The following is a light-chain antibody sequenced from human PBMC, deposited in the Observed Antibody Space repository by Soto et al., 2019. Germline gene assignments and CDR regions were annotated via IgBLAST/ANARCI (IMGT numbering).Light chain of an antibody. J-gene: IGKJ4*01. V-gene: IGKV3-15*01. Sequence: EIVMTQSPAILSVSPGERATLSCRASQSVSNKLAWYQHKPGQGPRLLIYGASTRATGIPARFSGSGSGTEFTLTISSLQSEDFAIYYCQQYNNLLTFGGGTKVEI. CDR3: QQYNNLLT. CDR1: QSVSNK. CDR2: GAS.